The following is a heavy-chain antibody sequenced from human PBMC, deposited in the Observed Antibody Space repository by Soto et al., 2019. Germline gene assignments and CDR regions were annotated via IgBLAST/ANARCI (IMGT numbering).Heavy chain of an antibody. V-gene: IGHV3-53*01. CDR2: IYSGGST. CDR3: ARDPPATRHGMNV. CDR1: GFTVSSKY. J-gene: IGHJ6*02. Sequence: GGSLRLSCAASGFTVSSKYMSWVRQAPGKGLEWVSVIYSGGSTYYADSGRGRFTISRDNSKNTLYLQMKSLRAEDTAVYYCARDPPATRHGMNVWGQGTTVTVSS.